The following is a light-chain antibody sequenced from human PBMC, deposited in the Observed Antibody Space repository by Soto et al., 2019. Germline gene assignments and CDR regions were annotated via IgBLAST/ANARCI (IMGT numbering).Light chain of an antibody. CDR3: QSYDSSLSGYVV. Sequence: QSVLTQAPSVSGAPGQRVTISCTGSSSNIGAGYDVHWYQQLPGTAPKLLIYGNSNRPSGVPDRFSGSKSGTSASLAITGLQAEGEADYYCQSYDSSLSGYVVFGGGTKLTVL. V-gene: IGLV1-40*01. CDR2: GNS. J-gene: IGLJ2*01. CDR1: SSNIGAGYD.